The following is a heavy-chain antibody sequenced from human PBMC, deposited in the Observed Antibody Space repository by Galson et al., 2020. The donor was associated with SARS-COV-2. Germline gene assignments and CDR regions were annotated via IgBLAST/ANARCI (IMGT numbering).Heavy chain of an antibody. D-gene: IGHD1-20*01. CDR2: ISWNSGSI. CDR1: GFTFDDYA. V-gene: IGHV3-9*01. CDR3: AKDIDPLYNWNDVFDY. Sequence: GGSLRLSCAASGFTFDDYAMHWVRQAPGKGMEWVSGISWNSGSIGYADSVKGRFTISRDNAKNSLYLQMNSLRAEDTALYYCAKDIDPLYNWNDVFDYWGQGTLVTVSS. J-gene: IGHJ4*02.